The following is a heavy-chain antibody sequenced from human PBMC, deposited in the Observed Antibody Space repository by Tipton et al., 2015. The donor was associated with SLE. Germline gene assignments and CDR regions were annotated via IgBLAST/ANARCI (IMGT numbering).Heavy chain of an antibody. D-gene: IGHD1-26*01. J-gene: IGHJ4*02. V-gene: IGHV2-70*01. Sequence: LVKPTQTLTLTCTFSGFSLSTSGMCVTWIRQPPGKALEWLGLTDWDDDKYYTTSLKTRLTISKDTSKNQVVLTVTNMDPVDTATFYFARPRQEEGSYLFDYWGQGTLVTVSS. CDR3: ARPRQEEGSYLFDY. CDR1: GFSLSTSGMC. CDR2: TDWDDDK.